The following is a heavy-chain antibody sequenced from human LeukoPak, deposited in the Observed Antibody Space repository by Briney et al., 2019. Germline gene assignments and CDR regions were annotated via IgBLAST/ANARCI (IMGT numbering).Heavy chain of an antibody. Sequence: GGSLRLSCAASGFTFSSYGMHWVRQAPGKGLEWVAVISYDGSNRYYADSVKGRFTISRDNSKNTLYLQMNSLRAEDTAVYYCAKDLVVPAATFYFDYWGQGTLVTVSS. CDR3: AKDLVVPAATFYFDY. J-gene: IGHJ4*02. D-gene: IGHD2-2*01. CDR1: GFTFSSYG. CDR2: ISYDGSNR. V-gene: IGHV3-30*18.